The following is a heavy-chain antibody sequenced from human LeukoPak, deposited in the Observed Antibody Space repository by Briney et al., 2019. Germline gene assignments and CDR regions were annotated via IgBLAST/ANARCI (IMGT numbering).Heavy chain of an antibody. Sequence: PGGSLRLSCAASGFTFSRYSMNWVRQAPGKGLEWVSSITTSSSYIYYADSVKGRFTISRDNSKNTLFLQMSSLRAEDTAVYYCAGNDYGAFDIWGQGTMVTVSS. CDR1: GFTFSRYS. CDR2: ITTSSSYI. D-gene: IGHD4-17*01. V-gene: IGHV3-21*01. J-gene: IGHJ3*02. CDR3: AGNDYGAFDI.